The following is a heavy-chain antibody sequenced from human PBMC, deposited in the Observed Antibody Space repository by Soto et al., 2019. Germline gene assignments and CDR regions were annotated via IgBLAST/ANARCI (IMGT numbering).Heavy chain of an antibody. CDR3: ARQDSYEGYYFDY. D-gene: IGHD5-18*01. V-gene: IGHV4-30-2*02. CDR2: IYHSGST. Sequence: SETLSLTCAVSGGSISSGGYSWSWIRQPPGKGLEWIGYIYHSGSTYYNPSLKSRVTISVDRSKNQFSLKLSSVTAADTAVYYCARQDSYEGYYFDYWGQGTLVTVSS. J-gene: IGHJ4*02. CDR1: GGSISSGGYS.